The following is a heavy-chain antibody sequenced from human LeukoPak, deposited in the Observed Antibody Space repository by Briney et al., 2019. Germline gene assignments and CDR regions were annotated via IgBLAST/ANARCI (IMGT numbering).Heavy chain of an antibody. Sequence: SETLSLTCAVYGGSFSGYYWSWIRQPPGKGLEWIGEINDSGSTNYNPSLKSRVTISVDTSKNQFSLKLSSVTAADTAVYYCARRAYYYDSSGYGYWGQGTLVTVSS. J-gene: IGHJ4*02. CDR3: ARRAYYYDSSGYGY. V-gene: IGHV4-34*01. CDR2: INDSGST. D-gene: IGHD3-22*01. CDR1: GGSFSGYY.